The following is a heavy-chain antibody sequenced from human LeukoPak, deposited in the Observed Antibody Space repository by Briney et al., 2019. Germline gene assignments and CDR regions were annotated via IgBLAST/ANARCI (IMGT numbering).Heavy chain of an antibody. J-gene: IGHJ6*02. Sequence: GGSLTLSCAPSGFPFDDYAMHCVRQAPGKGLEWVSGLSWNSGGIGYADSVKGRLTISRDNAKNSLYLQMNSLRAEDTDLYYCAKDMVRLSGTVTTAPNGMDVWGQGTTVTVSS. CDR1: GFPFDDYA. CDR2: LSWNSGGI. D-gene: IGHD4-17*01. V-gene: IGHV3-9*01. CDR3: AKDMVRLSGTVTTAPNGMDV.